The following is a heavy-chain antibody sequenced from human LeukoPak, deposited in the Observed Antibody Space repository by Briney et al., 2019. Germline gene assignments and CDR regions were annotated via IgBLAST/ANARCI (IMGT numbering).Heavy chain of an antibody. V-gene: IGHV3-20*04. CDR3: TRHPEYSSSPGDY. Sequence: PGGSLRLSCAASGFSFDDYGMSWVRQAPGKGLEWVSGINWNGGSTGYADSVKGRFTISRDDSKNTAYLQMNSLKTEDTAVYYCTRHPEYSSSPGDYWGQGTLVTVSS. CDR2: INWNGGST. D-gene: IGHD6-6*01. CDR1: GFSFDDYG. J-gene: IGHJ4*02.